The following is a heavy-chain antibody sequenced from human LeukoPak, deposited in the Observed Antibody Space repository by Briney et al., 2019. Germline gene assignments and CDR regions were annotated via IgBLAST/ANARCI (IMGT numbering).Heavy chain of an antibody. CDR3: AKISDSSGYYEGFDP. D-gene: IGHD3-22*01. Sequence: ASVKVSCKASGGTFSSYAISWVRQATGQGLEWMGWMNPNSGNTGYAQKFQGRVTMTRNTSISTAYMELSSLRSEDTAVYYCAKISDSSGYYEGFDPWGQGTLVTVSS. CDR1: GGTFSSYA. CDR2: MNPNSGNT. V-gene: IGHV1-8*02. J-gene: IGHJ5*02.